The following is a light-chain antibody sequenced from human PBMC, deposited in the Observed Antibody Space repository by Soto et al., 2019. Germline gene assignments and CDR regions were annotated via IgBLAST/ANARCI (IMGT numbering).Light chain of an antibody. V-gene: IGKV3-11*01. J-gene: IGKJ4*01. Sequence: EIVLTQSPATLSLSPGERATLSCRASQSVSNYLACFQQKPGQAPRLLIYDASNRTTGILARFSGSGSGTDFTLTISSREPEDFAVYYCQQRSSWPLLTFGGGTKVEI. CDR1: QSVSNY. CDR2: DAS. CDR3: QQRSSWPLLT.